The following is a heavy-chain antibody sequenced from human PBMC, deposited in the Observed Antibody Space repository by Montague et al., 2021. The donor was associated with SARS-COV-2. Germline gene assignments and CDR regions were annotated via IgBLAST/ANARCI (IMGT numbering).Heavy chain of an antibody. J-gene: IGHJ5*02. CDR3: ARDRLVDRARRTGAWIGP. CDR1: GGSISSGTW. CDR2: ISHSGGT. V-gene: IGHV4-4*02. Sequence: SETLSLTCAVSGGSISSGTWWTWVRQPPGKGLEWIGEISHSGGTNYNPSLKSRVTISVDTSKNQFSLKLSSVTAADTAVYYCARDRLVDRARRTGAWIGPWGQGTLVTVSS. D-gene: IGHD3-10*01.